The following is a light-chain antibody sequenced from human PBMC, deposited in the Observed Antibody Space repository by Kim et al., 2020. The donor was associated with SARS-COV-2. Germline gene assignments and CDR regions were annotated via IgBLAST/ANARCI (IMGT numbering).Light chain of an antibody. Sequence: DIQLTQSPSFLSASAGDRVSITCRASHGISSQLAWFQQKPGKPPKLLIYAASTLQGGVSSRFSGSGSGTEFTLTISSLQPEDFATYYCQQLNTYPYTFGQGTKLEI. V-gene: IGKV1-9*01. CDR1: HGISSQ. CDR2: AAS. J-gene: IGKJ2*01. CDR3: QQLNTYPYT.